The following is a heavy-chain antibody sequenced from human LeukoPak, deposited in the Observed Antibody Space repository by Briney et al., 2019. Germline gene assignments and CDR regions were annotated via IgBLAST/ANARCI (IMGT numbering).Heavy chain of an antibody. D-gene: IGHD6-19*01. V-gene: IGHV4-34*01. J-gene: IGHJ3*02. CDR3: ARVVAVAGRAFDI. CDR1: GGSFSGYY. CDR2: INHSGST. Sequence: SETLSLTCAVYGGSFSGYYWSWIRQPPGKGLEWIGEINHSGSTNYNPSLKSRVTISVDTSKNQFSLKLSSVTAADTAVYYCARVVAVAGRAFDIWGLGTMVTVSS.